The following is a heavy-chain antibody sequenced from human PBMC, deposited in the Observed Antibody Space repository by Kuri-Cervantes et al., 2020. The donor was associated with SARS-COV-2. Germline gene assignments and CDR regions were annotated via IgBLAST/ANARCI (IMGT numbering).Heavy chain of an antibody. V-gene: IGHV3-48*03. CDR3: ARESGEYYYDSSGYYPERHFDY. CDR2: ISSSGSTI. D-gene: IGHD3-22*01. J-gene: IGHJ4*02. Sequence: LSLTCAASGFTFSSYEMNWVRQAPGKGLEWVSYISSSGSTIYYADSVKGRFTISRDNAKNSLYLQMNSLRAEDTAVYYCARESGEYYYDSSGYYPERHFDYRGQGTLVTVSS. CDR1: GFTFSSYE.